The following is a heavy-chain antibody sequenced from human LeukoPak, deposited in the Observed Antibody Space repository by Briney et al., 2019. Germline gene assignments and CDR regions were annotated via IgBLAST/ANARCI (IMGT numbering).Heavy chain of an antibody. Sequence: PGGSLRLSCAASGFTFSSYSMNWVRQAPGEGLEWVSSISSSSSYIYYADSVKGRFTISRDNAKNSLYLQMNSLRAEDTAVYYCARDLGMITFGGVIAPGAFDIWGQGTMVTVSS. CDR1: GFTFSSYS. J-gene: IGHJ3*02. CDR2: ISSSSSYI. V-gene: IGHV3-21*01. CDR3: ARDLGMITFGGVIAPGAFDI. D-gene: IGHD3-16*02.